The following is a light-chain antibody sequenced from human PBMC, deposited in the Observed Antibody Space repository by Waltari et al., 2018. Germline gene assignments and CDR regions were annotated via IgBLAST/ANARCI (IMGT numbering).Light chain of an antibody. CDR3: CAHAGSGIWV. V-gene: IGLV2-23*01. CDR2: EDT. Sequence: QSALTQPASVSGSPGQSITLPCTGTSSDVGSYNLVSWYQQHPGKVPKLIIYEDTKRPSGVSDRFSGSKSGNTASLTISGLQAEEEADYHCCAHAGSGIWVFGGGTKLTVL. CDR1: SSDVGSYNL. J-gene: IGLJ3*02.